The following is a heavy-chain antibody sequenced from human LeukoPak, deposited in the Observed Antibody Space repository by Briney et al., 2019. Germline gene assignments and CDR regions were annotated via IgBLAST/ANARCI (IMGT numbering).Heavy chain of an antibody. D-gene: IGHD6-19*01. CDR1: GFTFSSYS. CDR2: ISSSSSYI. CDR3: ARDSSGWLPFDY. V-gene: IGHV3-21*01. J-gene: IGHJ4*02. Sequence: GGSLRLSCAASGFTFSSYSMNWVRQAPGKGLGWVSSISSSSSYIYYADSVKGRFTISRDNAKNSLYLQMNSLRAEDTAVYYCARDSSGWLPFDYWGQGTLVTVSS.